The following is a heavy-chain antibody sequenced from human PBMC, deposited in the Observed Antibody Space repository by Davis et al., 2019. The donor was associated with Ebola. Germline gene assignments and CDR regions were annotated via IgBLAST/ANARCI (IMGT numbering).Heavy chain of an antibody. CDR3: AKCQRGSNYMDLYYYYYGMDV. D-gene: IGHD4-11*01. Sequence: PGGSLRLSCAASGFTFSDYYMSWIRQAPGKGLEWVSYISSRATTIYYADSVKGRFTISRDNAKNSLYLQMNSLRAEDTAVYYCAKCQRGSNYMDLYYYYYGMDVWGKGTTVTVSS. J-gene: IGHJ6*04. CDR2: ISSRATTI. V-gene: IGHV3-11*04. CDR1: GFTFSDYY.